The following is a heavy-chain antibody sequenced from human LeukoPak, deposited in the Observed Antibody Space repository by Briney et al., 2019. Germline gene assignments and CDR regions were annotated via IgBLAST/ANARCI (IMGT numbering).Heavy chain of an antibody. CDR3: AKAAHTSGWYPLGY. D-gene: IGHD6-19*01. CDR1: GFTFSSYA. CDR2: ISWNGGSI. J-gene: IGHJ4*02. V-gene: IGHV3-9*01. Sequence: GGSLRLSCAASGFTFSSYAMSWVRQAPGKGLEWVSGISWNGGSIEYADSVKGRFTISRDNAKNSLYLQMNSLRAEGTALYYCAKAAHTSGWYPLGYWGQGTLVTVSS.